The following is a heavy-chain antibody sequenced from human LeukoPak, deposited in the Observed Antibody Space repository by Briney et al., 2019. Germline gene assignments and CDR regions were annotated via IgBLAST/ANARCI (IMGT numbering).Heavy chain of an antibody. CDR3: ARVGEKAFHLWPEIDY. D-gene: IGHD5-24*01. J-gene: IGHJ4*02. V-gene: IGHV3-21*01. Sequence: GGSLRLSCAASGFTFSSYSMNWGRQAAGKGLEWVSSISSSSSYIYYADSVKGRFTISRDNAKNSLYLQMNSLRAEDTAVYYCARVGEKAFHLWPEIDYWGQGTLVTVSS. CDR2: ISSSSSYI. CDR1: GFTFSSYS.